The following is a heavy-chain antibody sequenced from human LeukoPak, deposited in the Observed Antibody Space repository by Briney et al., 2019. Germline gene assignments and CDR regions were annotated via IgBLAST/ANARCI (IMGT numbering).Heavy chain of an antibody. D-gene: IGHD1/OR15-1a*01. Sequence: GGSLRLSCAASGFTFSRYSMNWVRQAPGKGLEWVSSISSGSSFMYYADSVKGRFTISRDNAKNSLYLQMNSLRAKDTAVYYCARNKRVWSYFDYWGQGTLVTVSS. CDR1: GFTFSRYS. V-gene: IGHV3-21*04. J-gene: IGHJ4*02. CDR2: ISSGSSFM. CDR3: ARNKRVWSYFDY.